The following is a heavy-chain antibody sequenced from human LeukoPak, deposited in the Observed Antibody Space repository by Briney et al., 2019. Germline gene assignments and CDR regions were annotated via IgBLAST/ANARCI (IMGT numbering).Heavy chain of an antibody. CDR2: ISGSGGST. CDR3: AKDLSRGYSYGYIDY. Sequence: GGSLRLSCAASGFTFDDYAMHWVRQAPGKGLEWVSAISGSGGSTYYADSVKGRFTISRDNSENALYLQMNSLRAEDTAVYYCAKDLSRGYSYGYIDYWGQGTLVTVSS. D-gene: IGHD5-18*01. V-gene: IGHV3-23*01. CDR1: GFTFDDYA. J-gene: IGHJ4*02.